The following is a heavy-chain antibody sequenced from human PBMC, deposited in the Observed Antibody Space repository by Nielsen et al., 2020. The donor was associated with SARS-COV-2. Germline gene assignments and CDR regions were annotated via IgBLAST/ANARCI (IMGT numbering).Heavy chain of an antibody. J-gene: IGHJ4*02. Sequence: GESLKISCAASGFTFSGYSMDWVRQAPGKGLEWVSSISSSASYKYYADSVKGRFTISRDNSKNSLFLQLNNLRAEDTAVYYCVYGVLESWGQGTLVIVSS. CDR1: GFTFSGYS. V-gene: IGHV3-21*04. CDR3: VYGVLES. CDR2: ISSSASYK. D-gene: IGHD3-16*01.